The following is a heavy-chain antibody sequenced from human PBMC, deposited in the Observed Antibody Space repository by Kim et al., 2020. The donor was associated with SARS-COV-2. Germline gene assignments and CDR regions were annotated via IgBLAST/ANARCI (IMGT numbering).Heavy chain of an antibody. D-gene: IGHD3-10*01. V-gene: IGHV3-30*04. CDR3: ARDRSMVRGVTPTDY. J-gene: IGHJ4*02. Sequence: GGSLRLSCAASGFTFSSYAMHWVRQAPGKGLEWVAVISYDGSNKYYADSVKGRFTISRDNSKNTLYLQMNSLRAEDTAVYYCARDRSMVRGVTPTDYWGQGTLVTVSS. CDR1: GFTFSSYA. CDR2: ISYDGSNK.